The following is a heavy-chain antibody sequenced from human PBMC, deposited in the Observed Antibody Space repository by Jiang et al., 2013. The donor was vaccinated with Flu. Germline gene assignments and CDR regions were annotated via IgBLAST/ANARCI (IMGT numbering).Heavy chain of an antibody. CDR3: ARENFGTDPRNGKAVAGSLFDY. D-gene: IGHD6-19*01. V-gene: IGHV4-39*07. Sequence: SRVTISVDTSKNQFSLKLSSVTAADTAVYYCARENFGTDPRNGKAVAGSLFDYWGQGTLVTVSS. J-gene: IGHJ4*02.